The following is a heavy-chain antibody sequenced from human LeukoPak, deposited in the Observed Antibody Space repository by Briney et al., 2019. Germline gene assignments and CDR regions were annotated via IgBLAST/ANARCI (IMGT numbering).Heavy chain of an antibody. J-gene: IGHJ6*03. V-gene: IGHV4-39*01. CDR3: ARHPAFVYSGSYYYYYYMDV. Sequence: PSETLSLTCTVSGGSISSSSYYWGWIRQPPGKGLEWIGSIYYSGSTYYNPSLKSRVTISVDTSKNQFSLKLSSVTAADTAVYYCARHPAFVYSGSYYYYYYMDVWGKGTTVTISS. CDR1: GGSISSSSYY. CDR2: IYYSGST. D-gene: IGHD1-26*01.